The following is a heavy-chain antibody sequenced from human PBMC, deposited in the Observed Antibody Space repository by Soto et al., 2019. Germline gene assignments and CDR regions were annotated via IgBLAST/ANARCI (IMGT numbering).Heavy chain of an antibody. D-gene: IGHD3-22*01. J-gene: IGHJ4*02. Sequence: SETLSLTCTVSGDSINSYYWIWIRQPPGKGLEWIGYFYYRGTTKYNPSLKSRVTISVDTSKNQVSLNVRSVTAADTAVYYCARVSSGSVFDFWGQGTLVTVSS. CDR1: GDSINSYY. CDR2: FYYRGTT. V-gene: IGHV4-59*01. CDR3: ARVSSGSVFDF.